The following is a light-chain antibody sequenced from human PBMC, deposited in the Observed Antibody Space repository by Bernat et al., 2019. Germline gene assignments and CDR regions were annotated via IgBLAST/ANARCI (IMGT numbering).Light chain of an antibody. V-gene: IGKV3-15*01. CDR2: RAS. J-gene: IGKJ2*01. CDR1: QSVSSN. Sequence: EIVMTQSPATLSVSPGGRATLSCRASQSVSSNLGWYQQKPGQAPRLIIYRASTRATGIPARFSGSGSGTEFTLTISSLQSEDFAVYYCQQYNNWPPMYTFGQGTKLEIK. CDR3: QQYNNWPPMYT.